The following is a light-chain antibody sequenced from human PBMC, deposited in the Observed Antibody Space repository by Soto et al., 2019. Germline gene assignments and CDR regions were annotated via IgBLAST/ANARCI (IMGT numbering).Light chain of an antibody. V-gene: IGKV3-20*01. CDR1: QSIISNY. Sequence: EIVWTQSSGTLSLSPGERATLSCRASQSIISNYLSWYQQKPGQAPRPLIYGASSRATGIPDRFSGSGYGRDFTLLISRWEPEDCAVSYCQHKGSSPYNFGYGTKLEIK. J-gene: IGKJ2*01. CDR3: QHKGSSPYN. CDR2: GAS.